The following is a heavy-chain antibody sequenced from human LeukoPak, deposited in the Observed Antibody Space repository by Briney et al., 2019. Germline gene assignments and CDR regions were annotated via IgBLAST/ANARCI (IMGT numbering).Heavy chain of an antibody. CDR3: AIDEPNYAPYDFDY. J-gene: IGHJ4*02. Sequence: GGSLRLSCVASGFTFSNYLMNWVRQAPGKGLEWVGRIKSKVDGETTDYAAPVKGRFTISRDDSNNMVYLQMNSLKIEDTAVYYCAIDEPNYAPYDFDYWGQGTLVTVSS. D-gene: IGHD4/OR15-4a*01. CDR2: IKSKVDGETT. CDR1: GFTFSNYL. V-gene: IGHV3-15*01.